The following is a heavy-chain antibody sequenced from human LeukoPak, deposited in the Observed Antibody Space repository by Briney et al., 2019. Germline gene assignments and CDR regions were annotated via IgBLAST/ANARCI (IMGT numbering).Heavy chain of an antibody. CDR1: GGSISSYY. V-gene: IGHV4-4*07. J-gene: IGHJ5*02. CDR2: IYTSGST. CDR3: ARDLEPIVVVPAASGNWFDP. D-gene: IGHD2-2*01. Sequence: SETLSLTCTVSGGSISSYYWSWIRQPAGKGLEWIGRIYTSGSTNYNPSLKSRVTMSVDTSKNQFSLKLSSVTAADTAVYYCARDLEPIVVVPAASGNWFDPWGQGTLVTVSS.